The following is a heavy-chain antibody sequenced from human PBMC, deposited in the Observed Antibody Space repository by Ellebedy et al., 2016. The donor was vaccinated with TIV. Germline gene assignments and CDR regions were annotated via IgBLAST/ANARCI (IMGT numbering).Heavy chain of an antibody. J-gene: IGHJ4*02. CDR2: INPTTGNS. V-gene: IGHV1-46*01. CDR1: GYTFTSYY. CDR3: ARGDNYYYDSSGYYYTY. Sequence: ASAKVSCKASGYTFTSYYFYWVRQAPGQGLEWMGIINPTTGNSNYAQKFQGRVTMTRDTSTSTVYMELSSLRSEDTAVYYCARGDNYYYDSSGYYYTYWGQGTLVTVSS. D-gene: IGHD3-22*01.